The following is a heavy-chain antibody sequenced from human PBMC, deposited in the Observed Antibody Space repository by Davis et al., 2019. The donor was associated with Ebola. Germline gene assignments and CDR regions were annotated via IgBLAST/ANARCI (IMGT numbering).Heavy chain of an antibody. D-gene: IGHD2-2*01. J-gene: IGHJ5*02. CDR2: ISNSGGNT. V-gene: IGHV3-64D*06. Sequence: GESLKISCSASGFTFSNFAMHWVRQGPGKGLEYVSGISNSGGNTYYADSVKGRFTVSRDNSKNTLYLQMSSLRADDTAVYYCVKVLYQLLGSGKGWFDPWGQGTLVTVSS. CDR3: VKVLYQLLGSGKGWFDP. CDR1: GFTFSNFA.